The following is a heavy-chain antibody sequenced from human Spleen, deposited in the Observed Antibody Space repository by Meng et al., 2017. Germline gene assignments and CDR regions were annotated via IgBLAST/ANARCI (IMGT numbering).Heavy chain of an antibody. D-gene: IGHD3-10*01. J-gene: IGHJ4*02. CDR2: IIPIFGTA. Sequence: SVKVSCKASGGTFSSYAISWVRQAPGQGLEWMGGIIPIFGTANYAQKFQGRVTITTDESTSTAYMELSSLRSEDTAVYYCASNSMSYYDGSGSYPRFDYWGQGTLVTVSS. V-gene: IGHV1-69*05. CDR3: ASNSMSYYDGSGSYPRFDY. CDR1: GGTFSSYA.